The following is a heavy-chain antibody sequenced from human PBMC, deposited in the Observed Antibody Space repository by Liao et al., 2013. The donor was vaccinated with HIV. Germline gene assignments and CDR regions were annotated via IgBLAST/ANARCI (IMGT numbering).Heavy chain of an antibody. CDR3: AREVRYFDWLPYYYYMDV. V-gene: IGHV4-34*01. D-gene: IGHD3-9*01. J-gene: IGHJ6*03. CDR2: INHSGST. Sequence: QVQLQQWGAGLLKPSETLSLTCAVYGGSFSGYYWSWIRQPPGKGLVWIGEINHSGSTNYNPSLKSRVTISVDTSKNQFSLKLSSVTAADTAVYYCAREVRYFDWLPYYYYMDVWGKGTTVTVSS. CDR1: GGSFSGYY.